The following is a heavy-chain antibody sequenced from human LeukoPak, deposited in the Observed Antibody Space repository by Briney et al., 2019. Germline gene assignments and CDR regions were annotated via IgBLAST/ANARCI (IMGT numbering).Heavy chain of an antibody. V-gene: IGHV3-64*01. CDR3: ARDQVRYSSSPSTNYGMDV. J-gene: IGHJ6*02. Sequence: GESLRLSCAASGFTFSSYAMHWVRQAPGKGLEYVSAISSNGGSTYYANSVKGRFTISRDNSKNTLYLQMGSLRAEDMAVYYCARDQVRYSSSPSTNYGMDVWGQGTTVTVSS. D-gene: IGHD6-6*01. CDR1: GFTFSSYA. CDR2: ISSNGGST.